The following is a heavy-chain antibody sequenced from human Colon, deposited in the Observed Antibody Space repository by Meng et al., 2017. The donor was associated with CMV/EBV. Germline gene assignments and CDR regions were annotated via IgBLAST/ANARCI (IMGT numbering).Heavy chain of an antibody. CDR3: ARKGMVADP. D-gene: IGHD2-15*01. Sequence: LRLSCAVYGGSFSGYYWTWIRQHPGKGLEWIGYIYYTGSTYYNPSLKSRVTISVDTSKNQFSLRLNSVTAADTAVYYCARKGMVADPWGQGTLVTVSS. J-gene: IGHJ5*02. CDR1: GGSFSGYY. CDR2: IYYTGST. V-gene: IGHV4-31*11.